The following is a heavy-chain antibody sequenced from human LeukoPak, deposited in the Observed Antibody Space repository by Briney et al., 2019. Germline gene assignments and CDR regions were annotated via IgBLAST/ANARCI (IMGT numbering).Heavy chain of an antibody. Sequence: ASVNVSCKASGYTFTGYYMQWVRLAPGQALEWMGWINPNSGGTHYAQKFQGRVTMIRDTSISTAYMGLSRLRSDDTAVYYCSRPESRDYWGQGTLVTVSS. CDR1: GYTFTGYY. CDR3: SRPESRDY. CDR2: INPNSGGT. V-gene: IGHV1-2*02. J-gene: IGHJ4*02.